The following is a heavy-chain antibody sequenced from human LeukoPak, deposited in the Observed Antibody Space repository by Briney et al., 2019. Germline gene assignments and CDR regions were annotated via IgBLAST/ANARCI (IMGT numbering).Heavy chain of an antibody. D-gene: IGHD1-26*01. CDR3: ARDLTVGATVRYFDY. Sequence: PGGSLRLSCAAFGFTFSSYSMNWVRQAPGKGLEWVSSISSSSSYIYYADSVKGRFTISRDNAKNSLYLQMNSLRAEDTAVYYCARDLTVGATVRYFDYWGQGTLVTVSS. J-gene: IGHJ4*02. CDR2: ISSSSSYI. V-gene: IGHV3-21*01. CDR1: GFTFSSYS.